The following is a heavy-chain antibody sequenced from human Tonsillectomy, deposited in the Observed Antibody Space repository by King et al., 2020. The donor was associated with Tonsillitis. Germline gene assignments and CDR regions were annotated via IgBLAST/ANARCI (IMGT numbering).Heavy chain of an antibody. D-gene: IGHD4-23*01. CDR1: GFTFSDHY. CDR3: AREQRELVNDYYHYYMDV. Sequence: VQLVESGGGLIQPGGSLRLSCAASGFTFSDHYMDWVRQAPGKGLVWVGRIRNKANSYTTEYAASVKGRFTISRDDSKNSLYLQMNSLKTEETAVYYCAREQRELVNDYYHYYMDVWGKGTTVTVSS. J-gene: IGHJ6*03. CDR2: IRNKANSYTT. V-gene: IGHV3-72*01.